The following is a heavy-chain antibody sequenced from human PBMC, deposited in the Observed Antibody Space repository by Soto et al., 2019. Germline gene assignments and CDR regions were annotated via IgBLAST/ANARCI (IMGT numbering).Heavy chain of an antibody. CDR2: IDWDSDK. J-gene: IGHJ4*02. D-gene: IGHD5-12*01. CDR1: GFSLSTSGMC. V-gene: IGHV2-70*11. CDR3: ARTLSGYVYFDY. Sequence: SGPTLVNPTQTLALTCTFSGFSLSTSGMCVSWILQPPGKALEWLARIDWDSDKYYSTSLKTRLTISKDTSKNQVVLTMTNMDPVDTATYYCARTLSGYVYFDYWGQGTLVTVSS.